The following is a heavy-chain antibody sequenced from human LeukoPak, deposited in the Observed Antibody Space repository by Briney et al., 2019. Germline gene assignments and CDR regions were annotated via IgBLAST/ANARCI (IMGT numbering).Heavy chain of an antibody. CDR1: GFTFSNGW. D-gene: IGHD3-22*01. CDR2: IKSKTDGATT. V-gene: IGHV3-15*01. Sequence: GGSLRLSCAASGFTFSNGWMSWVRQAPGKGLEWVGVIKSKTDGATTDYAPPVKGRFTISRDDSKDTLYLQMSSLKTEDTAVYYCATDGDSFYFDSSAWYWGQGTLVTVSS. CDR3: ATDGDSFYFDSSAWY. J-gene: IGHJ4*02.